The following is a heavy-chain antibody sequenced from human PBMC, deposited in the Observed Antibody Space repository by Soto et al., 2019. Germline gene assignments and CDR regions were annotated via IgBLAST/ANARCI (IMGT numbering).Heavy chain of an antibody. CDR3: ARVQYCGGDCYIFDY. CDR1: GFTFSGYG. D-gene: IGHD2-21*02. V-gene: IGHV3-30*03. Sequence: LRLSCAASGFTFSGYGMHWVRQAPGKGLVWVAGISYDGSSTCYADSVKGRFTISRDNAKNTLYLQMNSLRAEDTAVYYCARVQYCGGDCYIFDYWGQGTLVTVSS. CDR2: ISYDGSST. J-gene: IGHJ4*02.